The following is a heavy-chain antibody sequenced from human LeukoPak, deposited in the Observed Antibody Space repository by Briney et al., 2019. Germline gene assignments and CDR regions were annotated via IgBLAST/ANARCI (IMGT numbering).Heavy chain of an antibody. Sequence: GRSLRLSCAASGFSFSAYAMHWVRQAPGKGLEWVAFVSHDGNNKYYADSVKGRFTISRDNSKNTLYLQMNSLRPEDTAVHYCAKGSSAYYGDLDYWGQGTLVTVSS. D-gene: IGHD3-22*01. J-gene: IGHJ4*02. V-gene: IGHV3-30*18. CDR1: GFSFSAYA. CDR2: VSHDGNNK. CDR3: AKGSSAYYGDLDY.